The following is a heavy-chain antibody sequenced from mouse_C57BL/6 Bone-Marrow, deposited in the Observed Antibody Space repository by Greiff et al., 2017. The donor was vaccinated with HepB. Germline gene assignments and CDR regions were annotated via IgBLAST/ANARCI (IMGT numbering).Heavy chain of an antibody. Sequence: EVKLVESGPGLVKPSQSLSLTCSVTGYSITSGYYWNWIRQFPGNKLEWMGYISYDGSNNYNPSLKNRLSITRDTSKNQFFLKLNSVTTEDTATYYCARWTTVVAPYYYAMDYWGQGTSVTVAS. D-gene: IGHD1-1*01. CDR2: ISYDGSN. CDR1: GYSITSGYY. CDR3: ARWTTVVAPYYYAMDY. J-gene: IGHJ4*01. V-gene: IGHV3-6*01.